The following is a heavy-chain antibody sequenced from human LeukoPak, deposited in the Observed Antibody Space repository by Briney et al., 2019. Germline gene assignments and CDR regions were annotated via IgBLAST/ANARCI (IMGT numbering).Heavy chain of an antibody. D-gene: IGHD1-26*01. J-gene: IGHJ5*02. CDR2: IIPIFGTA. CDR1: GGTFSSYA. CDR3: ARMGIVDNWFDP. V-gene: IGHV1-69*05. Sequence: GASVKVSCKASGGTFSSYAISWVRQAPGQGLEWMGGIIPIFGTANYAQKFQGRVTITTDESTSTAYMGLSSLRSEDTAVYYCARMGIVDNWFDPWGQGTLVTVSS.